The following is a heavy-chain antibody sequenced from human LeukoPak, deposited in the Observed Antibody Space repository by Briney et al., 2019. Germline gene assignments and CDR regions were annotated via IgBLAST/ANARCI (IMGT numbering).Heavy chain of an antibody. V-gene: IGHV4-59*12. CDR3: ARLVGRGSYPYYYYYMDV. J-gene: IGHJ6*03. CDR2: IYYSGTT. CDR1: GDSISNYY. D-gene: IGHD3-16*02. Sequence: PSETLSLTCTVSGDSISNYYWSWIRQPPGKGLEWIGYIYYSGTTNYNPSLKSRVTISVDTSKNQFSLKLSSVTAADTAVYYCARLVGRGSYPYYYYYMDVWGKGTTVTISS.